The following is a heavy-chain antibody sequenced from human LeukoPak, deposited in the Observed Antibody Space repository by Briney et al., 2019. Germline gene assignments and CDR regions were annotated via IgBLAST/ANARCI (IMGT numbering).Heavy chain of an antibody. J-gene: IGHJ4*02. D-gene: IGHD1-26*01. Sequence: GGSLRLSCAASGFPFDVQTMSWVRQAPGKGLDGVASMREDGTEIYYVDSVKGRFTISRDNPKNSLYLQMNSLRGEDTAVYYCARGGATGGRFENWGQGTLVTVSS. CDR2: MREDGTEI. CDR3: ARGGATGGRFEN. V-gene: IGHV3-7*01. CDR1: GFPFDVQT.